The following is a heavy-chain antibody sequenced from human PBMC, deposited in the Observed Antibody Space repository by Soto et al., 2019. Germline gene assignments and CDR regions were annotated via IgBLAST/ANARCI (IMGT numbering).Heavy chain of an antibody. D-gene: IGHD6-6*01. CDR2: IYYSGRT. V-gene: IGHV4-31*03. CDR3: ARGYFSSSSYWLDP. J-gene: IGHJ5*02. CDR1: GGSISSGGYY. Sequence: ASETLSLTCTVSGGSISSGGYYWSWIRQHPGKGLEWIGYIYYSGRTYYNPSLHSRVSIAVDTTENQFSLKLTSVTAADTSVYYCARGYFSSSSYWLDPWGRGTLVTVSS.